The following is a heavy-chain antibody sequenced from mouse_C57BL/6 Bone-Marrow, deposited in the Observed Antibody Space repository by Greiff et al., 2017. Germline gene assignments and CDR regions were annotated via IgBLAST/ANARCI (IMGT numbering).Heavy chain of an antibody. V-gene: IGHV1-81*01. CDR3: AGTYYGSSYWYFDV. Sequence: VKLVESGAELARPGASVKLSCKASGYTFTSYGISWVKQRTGQGLEWIGEIYPRSGNTYYNEKFKGKATLTADKSSSTAYMELRSLTSEDSAVYFCAGTYYGSSYWYFDVWGTGTTVTVSS. D-gene: IGHD1-1*01. J-gene: IGHJ1*03. CDR2: IYPRSGNT. CDR1: GYTFTSYG.